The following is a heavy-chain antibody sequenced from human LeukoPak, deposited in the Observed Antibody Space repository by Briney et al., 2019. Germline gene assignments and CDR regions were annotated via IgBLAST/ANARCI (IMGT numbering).Heavy chain of an antibody. D-gene: IGHD5-24*01. Sequence: PSETLSLTCTVSGGSISSYYWSWIRQPPGRGLEWIGYIYYSGSTNYNPSLESRVTISVHTSKNQFSLKLSSATAADTAVYYCARSGDGYNFLDWGQGTLVTVSS. V-gene: IGHV4-59*01. CDR2: IYYSGST. CDR1: GGSISSYY. J-gene: IGHJ4*02. CDR3: ARSGDGYNFLD.